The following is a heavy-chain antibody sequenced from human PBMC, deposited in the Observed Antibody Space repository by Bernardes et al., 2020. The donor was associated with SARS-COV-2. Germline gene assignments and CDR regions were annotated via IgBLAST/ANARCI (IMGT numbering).Heavy chain of an antibody. J-gene: IGHJ4*02. D-gene: IGHD4-17*01. CDR1: GYTLTGYY. CDR3: ARDRGSTVTSDY. Sequence: ASVKASCKASGYTLTGYYMHWVRQDPGQGLEWMGRINPNSGGTNYAQKFQGRVTMTRDTSISTAYMDLSRLRSDDTAGYYCARDRGSTVTSDYWGQGTLVTVSS. CDR2: INPNSGGT. V-gene: IGHV1-2*06.